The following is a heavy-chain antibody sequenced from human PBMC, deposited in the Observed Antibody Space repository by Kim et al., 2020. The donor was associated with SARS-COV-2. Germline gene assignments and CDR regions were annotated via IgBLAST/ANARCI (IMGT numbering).Heavy chain of an antibody. Sequence: ASVKVSCKASGYTFTGYYMHWVRQAPGQGLEGMGWINPNSGCTNYAQKFQGWVTMTRDTSISTAYMELSRLRSDDTAVYYCARDLDSSGYGNYGMDFWGQGTTVTVSS. D-gene: IGHD3-22*01. CDR3: ARDLDSSGYGNYGMDF. CDR1: GYTFTGYY. V-gene: IGHV1-2*04. J-gene: IGHJ6*02. CDR2: INPNSGCT.